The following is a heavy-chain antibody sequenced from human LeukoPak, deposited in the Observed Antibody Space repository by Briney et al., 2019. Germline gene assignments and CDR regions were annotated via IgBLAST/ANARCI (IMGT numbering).Heavy chain of an antibody. CDR2: IYTSGST. J-gene: IGHJ5*02. Sequence: SETLSLTCTVSGGSISSGSYYWSWIRQPAGKGLEWIGRIYTSGSTNYNPSLKSRVTISVDTSKNQFSLKLSSVTAADTAVYYCARGYNWFDPWGQGTLVTVSS. D-gene: IGHD2-2*01. V-gene: IGHV4-61*02. CDR1: GGSISSGSYY. CDR3: ARGYNWFDP.